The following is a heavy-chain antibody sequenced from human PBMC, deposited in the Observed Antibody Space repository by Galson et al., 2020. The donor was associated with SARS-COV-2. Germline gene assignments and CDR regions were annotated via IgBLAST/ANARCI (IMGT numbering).Heavy chain of an antibody. Sequence: SGPTLVKPTQTLTLTRTFSGFSLSTSGMSVSWIRQPPGKDLEWLARIDWDGDKHDSTSLKTRLTISKDTSKNQVVLIMTNMDPVDTATYYCARTWITRTASRTFDYWGQGTLVTVSS. J-gene: IGHJ4*02. CDR2: IDWDGDK. D-gene: IGHD3-10*01. V-gene: IGHV2-70*11. CDR1: GFSLSTSGMS. CDR3: ARTWITRTASRTFDY.